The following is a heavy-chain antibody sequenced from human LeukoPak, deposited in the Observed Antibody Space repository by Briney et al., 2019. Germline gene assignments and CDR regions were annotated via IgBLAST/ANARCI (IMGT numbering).Heavy chain of an antibody. CDR1: GYTFTGYY. D-gene: IGHD2-15*01. CDR2: INPNSGGT. Sequence: ASVKVSCKASGYTFTGYYMHWVRQAPGQGLECMGWINPNSGGTNYAQKFQGRVTMTRDTSISTAYMELSRLRSDDTAVYYCALERVVVAEGAFDIWGQGTMVTVSS. V-gene: IGHV1-2*02. J-gene: IGHJ3*02. CDR3: ALERVVVAEGAFDI.